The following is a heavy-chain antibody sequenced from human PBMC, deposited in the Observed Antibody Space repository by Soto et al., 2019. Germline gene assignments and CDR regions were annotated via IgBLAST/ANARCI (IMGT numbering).Heavy chain of an antibody. D-gene: IGHD4-4*01. J-gene: IGHJ4*02. CDR1: GDSISSGGSY. Sequence: VQLQESGPGLVKPSQTLSLTCIVSGDSISSGGSYWTWLRQHPGKGLEWIGYIYYNGNTYYNPSLRSRITISVDTANNQFSLNLNSVTAADTAVYYCASFNYRLTPATVLHWGQGTLVTVSS. CDR2: IYYNGNT. V-gene: IGHV4-31*03. CDR3: ASFNYRLTPATVLH.